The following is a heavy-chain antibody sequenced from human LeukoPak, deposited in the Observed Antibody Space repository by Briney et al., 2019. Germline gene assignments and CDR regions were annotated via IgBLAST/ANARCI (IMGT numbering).Heavy chain of an antibody. CDR2: IDPRSGGT. CDR1: GYSFISYY. CDR3: AAWGSSRSPRPDMDV. Sequence: ASVKVSCKASGYSFISYYLHWVRQPPGQELKWMGIIDPRSGGTTYAQKLENRVTMTRDTSTSTVYVELSSLRDEDTAMYYCAAWGSSRSPRPDMDVWGQGTKVTVSS. J-gene: IGHJ6*02. D-gene: IGHD6-13*01. V-gene: IGHV1-46*04.